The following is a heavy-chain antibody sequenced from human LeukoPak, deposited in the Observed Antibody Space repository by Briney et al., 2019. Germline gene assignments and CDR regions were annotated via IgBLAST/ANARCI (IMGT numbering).Heavy chain of an antibody. D-gene: IGHD5-12*01. CDR1: GGSFSGYY. Sequence: SETLSLTCAVYGGSFSGYYWSWIRQPPGKGLEWIGEINHSGSTNYNPSLRSRVTISVDTSKNQFSLKLSSVTAADTAVYYCARGMVSGYRPEDYYGMDVWGQGTTVTVSS. CDR3: ARGMVSGYRPEDYYGMDV. CDR2: INHSGST. V-gene: IGHV4-34*01. J-gene: IGHJ6*02.